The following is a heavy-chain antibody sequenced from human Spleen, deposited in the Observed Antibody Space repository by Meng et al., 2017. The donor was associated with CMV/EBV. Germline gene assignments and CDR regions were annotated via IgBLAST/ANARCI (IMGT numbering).Heavy chain of an antibody. J-gene: IGHJ4*02. Sequence: IGSGDSFSGGGSYWSWIRQHPGKGLEWIGYIYYSGSTYYSPSLKGRVTISMDTSKNQFSLKLSSVTAADTAMYFCAREVRPSWYFDYWGQGTLVTVSS. D-gene: IGHD1-1*01. CDR2: IYYSGST. CDR1: GDSFSGGGSY. V-gene: IGHV4-31*03. CDR3: AREVRPSWYFDY.